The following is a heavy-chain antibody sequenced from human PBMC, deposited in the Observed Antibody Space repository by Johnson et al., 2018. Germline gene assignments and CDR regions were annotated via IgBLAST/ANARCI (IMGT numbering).Heavy chain of an antibody. CDR2: ISYDGSNK. Sequence: VQLVESGGGVVQPGRSLRLSCAASGFTFSTYGMHWVRQAPGKGLEWVAVISYDGSNKYHADRVRGRFTIPRDNSKNTLYMKMNRLRVEDTDVYYCAKVALRYFDWLHAAFDIWGQGTMVTVSS. V-gene: IGHV3-30*18. CDR1: GFTFSTYG. D-gene: IGHD3-9*01. J-gene: IGHJ3*02. CDR3: AKVALRYFDWLHAAFDI.